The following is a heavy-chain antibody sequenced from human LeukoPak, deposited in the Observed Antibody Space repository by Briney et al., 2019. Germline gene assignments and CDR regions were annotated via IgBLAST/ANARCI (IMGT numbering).Heavy chain of an antibody. Sequence: KPSQTLPLTCAVYGGSFSGYYWSWIRQPPGKGLEWIGEINHSGSTSYNPSPTLRVTISVYTYKNQFSLKLSSVTAADTAVYYGARGSRGGRPMWELLRVWAFDIWGQGTMVTVSS. J-gene: IGHJ3*02. CDR1: GGSFSGYY. V-gene: IGHV4-34*01. CDR2: INHSGST. D-gene: IGHD1-26*01. CDR3: ARGSRGGRPMWELLRVWAFDI.